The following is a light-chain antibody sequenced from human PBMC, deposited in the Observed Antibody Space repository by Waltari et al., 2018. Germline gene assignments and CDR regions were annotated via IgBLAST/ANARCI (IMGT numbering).Light chain of an antibody. Sequence: EIVMTQSPATLSVSPGERATLSCRASQSVSSNLAWYQQKPGQAPRLLIYGASTRATGSPARFSGSGSGTEFTLTISSMQSEDLAVYYCQQYNNWPPMYTFGQGTKLEIK. CDR3: QQYNNWPPMYT. CDR2: GAS. CDR1: QSVSSN. V-gene: IGKV3-15*01. J-gene: IGKJ2*01.